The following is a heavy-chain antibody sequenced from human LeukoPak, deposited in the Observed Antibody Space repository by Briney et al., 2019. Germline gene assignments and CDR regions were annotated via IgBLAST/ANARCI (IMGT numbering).Heavy chain of an antibody. CDR2: INHSGST. V-gene: IGHV4-34*01. CDR1: GGSFSGYY. Sequence: SETLSLTCAVYGGSFSGYYWSWIRQPPGKGLEWIGEINHSGSTNYNPSLKSRVTISVDTSKNQFSLKLSSVTAADTAVYYCARGVRDGYNFRRYYFDYWGQGTLVTVSS. J-gene: IGHJ4*02. CDR3: ARGVRDGYNFRRYYFDY. D-gene: IGHD5-12*01.